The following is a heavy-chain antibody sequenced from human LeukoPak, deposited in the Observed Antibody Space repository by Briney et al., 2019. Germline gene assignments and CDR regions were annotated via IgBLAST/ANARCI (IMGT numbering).Heavy chain of an antibody. D-gene: IGHD7-27*01. J-gene: IGHJ4*02. V-gene: IGHV4-59*01. CDR2: LFNTGSR. CDR3: ARGHLGLQD. Sequence: SETLSLTCTVSGASLTTYHWKWIREPRGRRGEWIGYLFNTGSRKENPSLARRVAILEDRSKNQFSLKMTSVSAADTAVYYCARGHLGLQDWAQGTLVTVSS. CDR1: GASLTTYH.